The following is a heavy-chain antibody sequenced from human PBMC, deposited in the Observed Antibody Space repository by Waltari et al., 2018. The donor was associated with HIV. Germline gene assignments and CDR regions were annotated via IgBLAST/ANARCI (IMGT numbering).Heavy chain of an antibody. CDR1: GFTFSDYY. Sequence: QAQLVESGGGLVKPGGSLRLSCAASGFTFSDYYMSWIRQAPGKGLEWISYISRSGKPEHYADSVKGRFTISRDNAKNSLYLQMNTLRAEDTAVYYCARGLYDVWSGFYPDYWGQGTLVSVSS. CDR3: ARGLYDVWSGFYPDY. V-gene: IGHV3-11*01. D-gene: IGHD3-3*01. J-gene: IGHJ4*02. CDR2: ISRSGKPE.